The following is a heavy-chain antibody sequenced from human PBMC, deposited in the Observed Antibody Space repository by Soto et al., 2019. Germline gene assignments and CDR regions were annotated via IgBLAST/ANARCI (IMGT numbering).Heavy chain of an antibody. D-gene: IGHD2-2*02. CDR2: IVVGSGNT. CDR3: AAASPIPSNWFDP. Sequence: ASVKVSCKASGFTFTSSAMQWVRQARGQRLEWIGWIVVGSGNTNYAQKFQERVTITRDMSTSTAYMELSSLRSEDTAVYYCAAASPIPSNWFDPWGQGTLVTVSS. CDR1: GFTFTSSA. V-gene: IGHV1-58*02. J-gene: IGHJ5*02.